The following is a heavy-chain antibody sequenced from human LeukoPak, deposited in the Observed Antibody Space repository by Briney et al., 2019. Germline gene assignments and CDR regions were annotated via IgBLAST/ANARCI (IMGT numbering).Heavy chain of an antibody. CDR3: ARLYYYERVYYYYYMDV. CDR1: GFTVSSIY. V-gene: IGHV3-53*01. Sequence: GGSLRLSCAASGFTVSSIYMSWVRQAPGKGPEWVSVIYSGGSTYYADSVKGRLTISRDNSKNTLYLQMNSLRAEDTAVYYCARLYYYERVYYYYYMDVWGKGTTVTVSS. J-gene: IGHJ6*03. CDR2: IYSGGST. D-gene: IGHD3-22*01.